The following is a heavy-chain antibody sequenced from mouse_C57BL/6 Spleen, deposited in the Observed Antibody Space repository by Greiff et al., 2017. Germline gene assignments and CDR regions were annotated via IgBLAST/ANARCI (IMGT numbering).Heavy chain of an antibody. Sequence: QVQLQQPGAELVKPGASVKLSCKASGYTFTSYWMHWVKQRPGQGLEWIGMIHPNSGSTNYNEKFKSKATLTVDKSSSTAYMQLSSLTSEDSAVYYCARSLAQVYWYFDVWGTGTTVTVSS. V-gene: IGHV1-64*01. CDR3: ARSLAQVYWYFDV. CDR2: IHPNSGST. J-gene: IGHJ1*03. CDR1: GYTFTSYW. D-gene: IGHD3-2*02.